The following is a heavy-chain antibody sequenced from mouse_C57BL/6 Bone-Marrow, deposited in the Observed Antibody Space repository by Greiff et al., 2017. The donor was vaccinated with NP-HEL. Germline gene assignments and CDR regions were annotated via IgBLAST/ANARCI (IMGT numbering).Heavy chain of an antibody. Sequence: EVQLQQSAPELVKPGASVKISCKASGYTFTDYYMNWVKQSHGQSLEWIGDINPNNGGTSYNQKFKGKATVTVDKSSSTAYMELRSLTSEDSAVYYWARGRGNWAWFAYWGQGTLVTVSA. CDR2: INPNNGGT. CDR1: GYTFTDYY. J-gene: IGHJ3*01. D-gene: IGHD4-1*01. V-gene: IGHV1-26*01. CDR3: ARGRGNWAWFAY.